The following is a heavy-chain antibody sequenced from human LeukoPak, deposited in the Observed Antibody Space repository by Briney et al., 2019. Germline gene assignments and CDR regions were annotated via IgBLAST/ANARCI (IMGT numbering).Heavy chain of an antibody. CDR3: AKEDGSGSYYRTGFDY. J-gene: IGHJ4*02. CDR1: GCTFDDYA. Sequence: PGGSLRLSCAASGCTFDDYAMHWVRQAPGKGLEWVSGISWNSGRIGYADSVKGRFTISRDNAKNSPYLQMNSLRAEDTALYYCAKEDGSGSYYRTGFDYWGQGTLVTVSS. CDR2: ISWNSGRI. V-gene: IGHV3-9*01. D-gene: IGHD3-10*01.